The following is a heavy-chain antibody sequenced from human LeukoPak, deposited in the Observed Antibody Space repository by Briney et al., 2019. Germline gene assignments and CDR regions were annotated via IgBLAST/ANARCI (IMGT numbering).Heavy chain of an antibody. J-gene: IGHJ4*02. V-gene: IGHV3-23*01. CDR1: GFTFSSYA. D-gene: IGHD3-16*02. CDR3: AKAGDYVWGSYRYCDY. Sequence: GSLRLSCAASGFTFSSYAMSWVRQAPGKGLEWVSAISGSDGRTFYADSVKGRFTISRDNSKNTLYLQMNSLRAEDTAVYYCAKAGDYVWGSYRYCDYWGQGTLVTVSS. CDR2: ISGSDGRT.